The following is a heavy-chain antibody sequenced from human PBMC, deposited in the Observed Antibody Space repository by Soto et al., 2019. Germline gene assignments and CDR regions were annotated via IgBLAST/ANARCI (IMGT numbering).Heavy chain of an antibody. CDR1: GGTFSSYT. V-gene: IGHV1-69*08. Sequence: QVQLVQSGAEVKKPGSSVKVSCKASGGTFSSYTIRWVRQAPGQGLEWMGRIIPILGIANYAQKFQGRATVTADKSTTTAYMELSSLGSEDTAVYYCAREFNWGTMIVYMGYCQHWGQGTLVTVSS. D-gene: IGHD3-22*01. CDR3: AREFNWGTMIVYMGYCQH. CDR2: IIPILGIA. J-gene: IGHJ1*01.